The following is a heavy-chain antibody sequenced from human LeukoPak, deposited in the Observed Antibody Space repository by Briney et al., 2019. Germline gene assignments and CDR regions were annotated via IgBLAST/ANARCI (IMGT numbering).Heavy chain of an antibody. V-gene: IGHV3-48*01. CDR3: ARRGTAPYYYMDV. CDR2: ISSGSGII. Sequence: GGSLRLSCVGSEFTFSGYSMNWVRQAPGKGLEWVAYISSGSGIIYYADSLKGRFTVSRDNAKNSLYLQMSSLRAEDTAVYYCARRGTAPYYYMDVWSKGTAVTVSS. J-gene: IGHJ6*03. CDR1: EFTFSGYS.